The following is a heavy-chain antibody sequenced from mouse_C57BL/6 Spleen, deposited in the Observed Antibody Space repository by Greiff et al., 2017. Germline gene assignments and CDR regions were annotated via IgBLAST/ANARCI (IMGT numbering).Heavy chain of an antibody. CDR1: GYTFTSYW. CDR3: ANHYYGSSYQAWFAY. J-gene: IGHJ3*01. Sequence: VQLQQPGAELVKPGASVQMSCKASGYTFTSYWITWVKQRPGQGLEWIGDIYPGSGSTNYNEKFKSKATLTVDTSSSTAYMQLSSLTSEDSAVYYCANHYYGSSYQAWFAYWGQGTLVTVSA. V-gene: IGHV1-55*01. CDR2: IYPGSGST. D-gene: IGHD1-1*01.